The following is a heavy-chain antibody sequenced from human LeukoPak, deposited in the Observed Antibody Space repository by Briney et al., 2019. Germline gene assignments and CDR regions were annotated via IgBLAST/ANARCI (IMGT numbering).Heavy chain of an antibody. CDR1: GGSISNYY. Sequence: SETLSLTCTVSGGSISNYYWSWIRQPAGKGLEWIGRIFSSGSTNYNPSLKSRVTMSVDTSKNQFSLQLNSVTPEDTAVYYCARGGLISLANTPLGAFDIWGQGTMVSVSS. CDR2: IFSSGST. D-gene: IGHD3/OR15-3a*01. CDR3: ARGGLISLANTPLGAFDI. J-gene: IGHJ3*02. V-gene: IGHV4-4*07.